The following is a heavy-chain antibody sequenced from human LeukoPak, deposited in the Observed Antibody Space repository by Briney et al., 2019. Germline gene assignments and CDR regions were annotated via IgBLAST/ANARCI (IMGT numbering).Heavy chain of an antibody. V-gene: IGHV3-66*01. CDR1: GFTVSSYY. Sequence: GGSLRLSCAASGFTVSSYYTTWVRQAPGKGLEWVSVIYSGGSTYYADSVKGRVAISRDNSKNTVFLQMNSVRAADTALYYRARSYSNHLFGMDVWGQGTTVTVSS. CDR3: ARSYSNHLFGMDV. CDR2: IYSGGST. D-gene: IGHD4-11*01. J-gene: IGHJ6*02.